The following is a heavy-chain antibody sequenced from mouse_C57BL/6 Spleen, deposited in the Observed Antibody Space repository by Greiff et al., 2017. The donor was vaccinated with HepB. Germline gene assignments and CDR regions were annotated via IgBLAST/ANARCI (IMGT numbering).Heavy chain of an antibody. J-gene: IGHJ3*01. D-gene: IGHD2-5*01. CDR2: IDPSDSYT. CDR3: ARRDYSNYWFAY. CDR1: GYTFTSYW. Sequence: QVHVKQPGAELVKPGASVKLSCKASGYTFTSYWMQWVKQRPGQGLEWIGEIDPSDSYTNYNQKFKGKATLTVDTSSSTAYMQLSSLTSEDSAVYYCARRDYSNYWFAYWGQGTLVTVSA. V-gene: IGHV1-50*01.